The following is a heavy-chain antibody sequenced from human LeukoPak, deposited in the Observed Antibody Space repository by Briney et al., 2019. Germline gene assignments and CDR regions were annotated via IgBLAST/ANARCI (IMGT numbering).Heavy chain of an antibody. CDR2: VKQDGSEK. CDR3: ARELAVTGPFDY. D-gene: IGHD6-19*01. Sequence: GGSLRLSCAASGFTFSNNWMSWVRQAPGKRLEWVANVKQDGSEKYYADSVKGRFTISRDNAKNSLYMQMNSLRAEDTAVYYCARELAVTGPFDYWGQGTLVTVSS. V-gene: IGHV3-7*01. J-gene: IGHJ4*02. CDR1: GFTFSNNW.